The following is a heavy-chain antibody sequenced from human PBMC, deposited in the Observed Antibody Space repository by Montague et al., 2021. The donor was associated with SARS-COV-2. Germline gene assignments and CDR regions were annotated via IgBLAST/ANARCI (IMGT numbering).Heavy chain of an antibody. CDR1: GFSPSTSGMC. V-gene: IGHV2-70*01. Sequence: PALVKPTQTLTLTCTFSGFSPSTSGMCVSWIRQPPGKALEWLTLIDWDDDKYYSTSLKTRLTISKDTSKNQVVLTMTNMDPVDTATYYCARSYGTTVVTRAFDYWVQGTLVTVSS. CDR3: ARSYGTTVVTRAFDY. J-gene: IGHJ4*02. D-gene: IGHD4-23*01. CDR2: IDWDDDK.